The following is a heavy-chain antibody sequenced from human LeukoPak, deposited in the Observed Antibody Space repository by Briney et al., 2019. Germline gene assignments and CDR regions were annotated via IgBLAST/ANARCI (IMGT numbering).Heavy chain of an antibody. CDR2: IYHSGST. D-gene: IGHD5-24*01. J-gene: IGHJ4*02. CDR3: ARLRDGYPAY. CDR1: GVSISSGGYS. V-gene: IGHV4-30-2*01. Sequence: SQTLSLTCAVSGVSISSGGYSWSWIRQPPGKGLEWIGYIYHSGSTYYNPSLKSRVTISVDRSKNQFSLKLSSVTAADTAVYYCARLRDGYPAYWGQGTLVTVSS.